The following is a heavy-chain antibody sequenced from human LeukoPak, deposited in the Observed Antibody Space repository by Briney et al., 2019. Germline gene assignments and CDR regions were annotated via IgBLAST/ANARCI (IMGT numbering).Heavy chain of an antibody. CDR2: FDPEDGET. CDR3: ATARSVGYYDFWSGYLSPWYFDY. D-gene: IGHD3-3*01. V-gene: IGHV1-24*01. Sequence: ASVEVSCKVSGYTLTELSMHWVRQAPGKGLEWMGGFDPEDGETIYAQKFQGRVTMTEDTSTDTAYMELSSLRSEDTAVYYCATARSVGYYDFWSGYLSPWYFDYWGQGTLVTVSS. J-gene: IGHJ4*02. CDR1: GYTLTELS.